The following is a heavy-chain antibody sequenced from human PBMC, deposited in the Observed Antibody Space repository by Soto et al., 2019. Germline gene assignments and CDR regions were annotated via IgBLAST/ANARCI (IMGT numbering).Heavy chain of an antibody. J-gene: IGHJ3*02. D-gene: IGHD2-15*01. V-gene: IGHV1-3*01. CDR1: GYTFTSYA. CDR3: ARDLSLPGAFDI. CDR2: INAGNGNT. Sequence: ASVKVSCKASGYTFTSYAMHWVRQAPGQRLEWMGWINAGNGNTKYSQKFQGRVTITRDTSASTAYMELSSLRSEDTAVYYCARDLSLPGAFDIWGQGTMVTVSS.